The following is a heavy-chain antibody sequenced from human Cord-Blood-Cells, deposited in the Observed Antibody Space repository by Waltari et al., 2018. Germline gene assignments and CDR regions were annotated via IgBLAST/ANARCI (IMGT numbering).Heavy chain of an antibody. CDR3: ARVSGSGGSGRYYFDY. D-gene: IGHD3-10*01. CDR1: GYTFTGYY. J-gene: IGHJ4*02. V-gene: IGHV1-2*02. Sequence: QVQLVQSGAEVKKPGASVKVSCKASGYTFTGYYMHWVRQAPGQGLEWMGWINPNSGGTNYAQKFQGRVTMTRDTSISTAYMELSRRRSDDTAVYYCARVSGSGGSGRYYFDYWGQGTLVTVSS. CDR2: INPNSGGT.